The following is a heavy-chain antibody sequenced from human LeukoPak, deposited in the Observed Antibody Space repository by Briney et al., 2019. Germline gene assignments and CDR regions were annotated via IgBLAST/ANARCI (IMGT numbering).Heavy chain of an antibody. CDR1: GFTFSNAW. CDR2: ISSSSSYI. D-gene: IGHD6-19*01. J-gene: IGHJ4*02. V-gene: IGHV3-21*01. CDR3: ARDRDSSGWN. Sequence: PGGSLRLSCAASGFTFSNAWMSWVRQAPGKGLEWVSSISSSSSYIYYADSVKGRFTISRDNAKNSLYLQMNSLRAEDTAVYYCARDRDSSGWNWGQGTLVTVSS.